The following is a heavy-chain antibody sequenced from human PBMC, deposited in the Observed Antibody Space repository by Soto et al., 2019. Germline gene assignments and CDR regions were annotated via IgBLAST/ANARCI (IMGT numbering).Heavy chain of an antibody. CDR2: IYHSGST. CDR3: AREIGIAAAGIGSWFDP. D-gene: IGHD6-13*01. J-gene: IGHJ5*02. Sequence: SETLSLTCAVSGGSISSGGYSWSWIRQPPGKGLEWIGYIYHSGSTYYNPSLKSRVTISVDRSKNQFSLKLSSVTAADTAVYYCAREIGIAAAGIGSWFDPWGQATLVTVSS. CDR1: GGSISSGGYS. V-gene: IGHV4-30-2*01.